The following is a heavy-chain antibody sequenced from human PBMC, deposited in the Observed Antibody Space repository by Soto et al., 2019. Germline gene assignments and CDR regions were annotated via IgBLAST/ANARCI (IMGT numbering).Heavy chain of an antibody. J-gene: IGHJ6*02. CDR3: ARHVGQQYYYYYYGMDV. Sequence: PGESLKISCKASGYSFSTYWIGWVRQLPGKGLEWMGRIDPSDSYTNYSPSFQGHVTISADKSISTAYLQWSSLKASDTAMYYCARHVGQQYYYYYYGMDVWGQGTTVTVSS. CDR2: IDPSDSYT. V-gene: IGHV5-10-1*01. D-gene: IGHD6-13*01. CDR1: GYSFSTYW.